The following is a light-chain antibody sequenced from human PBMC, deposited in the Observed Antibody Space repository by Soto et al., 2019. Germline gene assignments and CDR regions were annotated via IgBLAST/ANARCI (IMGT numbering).Light chain of an antibody. CDR2: KAS. CDR3: QQYDSFSVT. CDR1: QTISSW. V-gene: IGKV1-5*03. Sequence: DIQITQSPSTLSGSVGGRVAITCLASQTISSWLAWYQQKPGKAPKLLIYKASTLKSGVPSRFSGSGSGTEFRLTISTMQPDDFATYYCQQYDSFSVTFGQGTRLEIK. J-gene: IGKJ5*01.